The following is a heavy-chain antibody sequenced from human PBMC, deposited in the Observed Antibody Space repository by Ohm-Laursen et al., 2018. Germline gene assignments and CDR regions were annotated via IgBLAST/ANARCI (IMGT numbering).Heavy chain of an antibody. D-gene: IGHD2-8*01. CDR3: AKMADAFDI. CDR2: ISDTGSHI. V-gene: IGHV3-21*01. Sequence: SLRLSCAASAFSLTASNMNWVRQAPGTGLEWVSYISDTGSHIYYAGSVRGRFTISRDNAQNSLYLHMSSLRAEDTAIYYCAKMADAFDIWGQGTMVTVSS. CDR1: AFSLTASN. J-gene: IGHJ3*02.